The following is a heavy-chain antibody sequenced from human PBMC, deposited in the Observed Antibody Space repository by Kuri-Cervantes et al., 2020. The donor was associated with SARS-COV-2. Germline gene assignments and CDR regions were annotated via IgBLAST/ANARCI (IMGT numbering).Heavy chain of an antibody. V-gene: IGHV3-64D*08. D-gene: IGHD3-10*01. J-gene: IGHJ6*02. Sequence: GESLKISCLASGFTFNSYAMFWVRQAPGKGLESVSAITNNGDNTYYADSVKGRFTISRDNSKNTLYLQMSSLSAEDTAVYYCLKDHSPTRGYHYYGMDVWGQGTMVTVSS. CDR1: GFTFNSYA. CDR2: ITNNGDNT. CDR3: LKDHSPTRGYHYYGMDV.